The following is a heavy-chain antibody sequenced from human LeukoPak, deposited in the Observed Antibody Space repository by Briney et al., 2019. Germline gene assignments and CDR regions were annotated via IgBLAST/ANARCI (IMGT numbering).Heavy chain of an antibody. CDR2: IWYDGSNT. Sequence: PGGSLRLSCAASGFTFSSYGMHWVRQAPGKGLEWVAIIWYDGSNTYYADSVKGRFTISRDNSKNTLYLQMNSLRAEETAVYYCARGRIMITFGGVIVKEIAYWGQGTLVTVSS. D-gene: IGHD3-16*02. J-gene: IGHJ4*02. CDR1: GFTFSSYG. V-gene: IGHV3-33*01. CDR3: ARGRIMITFGGVIVKEIAY.